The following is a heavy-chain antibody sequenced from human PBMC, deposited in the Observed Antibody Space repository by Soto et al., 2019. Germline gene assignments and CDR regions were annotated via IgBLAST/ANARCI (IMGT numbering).Heavy chain of an antibody. CDR2: IIPIFGTA. D-gene: IGHD1-26*01. V-gene: IGHV1-69*06. J-gene: IGHJ4*02. Sequence: QVQLVQSGAEVKKPGSSVKVSCKTSGGTFSTYSIVWVRQAPAEGLEWMGGIIPIFGTANYAQKFQDRVTITADKSTNTAFMELSSLKSEDTAMYYCASSSGNNYGVGTNYYFDYWGQGTLVTVSS. CDR1: GGTFSTYS. CDR3: ASSSGNNYGVGTNYYFDY.